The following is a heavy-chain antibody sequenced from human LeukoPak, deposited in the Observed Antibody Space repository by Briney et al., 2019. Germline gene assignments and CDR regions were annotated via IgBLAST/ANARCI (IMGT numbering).Heavy chain of an antibody. CDR2: INHRGST. D-gene: IGHD5-12*01. J-gene: IGHJ6*02. Sequence: SETLSLTCAVYGGSFSGYYWSWIRQPPGKGLEWIGEINHRGSTNYNPSLKSRVTISVDTSKNQFSLKLSSVTAADTAVYYCARGRENLYIVATRDEYYYGMDVWGQGTTVTVSS. CDR1: GGSFSGYY. CDR3: ARGRENLYIVATRDEYYYGMDV. V-gene: IGHV4-34*01.